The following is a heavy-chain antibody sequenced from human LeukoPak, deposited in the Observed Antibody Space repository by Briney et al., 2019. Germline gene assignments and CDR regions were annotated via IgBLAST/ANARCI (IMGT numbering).Heavy chain of an antibody. V-gene: IGHV3-23*01. CDR3: AKEGGNTLCFDY. CDR1: GFTLSSYA. CDR2: ISGSGGST. J-gene: IGHJ4*02. Sequence: GGSLRLSCAASGFTLSSYAMSWVRQAPGKGLEWVSAISGSGGSTYYADSVKGRFTISRDNSKNTLYLQMSSLRAEDTAVYYCAKEGGNTLCFDYWGQGTLVTVSS. D-gene: IGHD4-23*01.